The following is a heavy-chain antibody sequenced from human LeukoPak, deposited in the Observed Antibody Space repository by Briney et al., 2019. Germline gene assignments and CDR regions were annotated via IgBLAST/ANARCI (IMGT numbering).Heavy chain of an antibody. D-gene: IGHD2-15*01. V-gene: IGHV3-21*01. CDR1: GFTFSSYS. J-gene: IGHJ4*02. Sequence: KSGGSLRLSCAASGFTFSSYSMNWVRLAPGKGLEWVSSISSSSSYIYYADSVKGRFTISRDNAKNSLYLQMNSLRAEDTAMYYCARLRRGLLPASIDYWRQGTLVTVSS. CDR3: ARLRRGLLPASIDY. CDR2: ISSSSSYI.